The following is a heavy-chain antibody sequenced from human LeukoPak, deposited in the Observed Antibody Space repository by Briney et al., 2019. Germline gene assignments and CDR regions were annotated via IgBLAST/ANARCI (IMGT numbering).Heavy chain of an antibody. J-gene: IGHJ4*02. CDR2: ISNNGGYT. CDR3: SRDYYGSTDYPCDH. Sequence: GGSLRLSCAASGFTFSSSAMSWVRQAPGKGLEWVSAISNNGGYTYYADSVQGRFTISRDNSKSTLCLQMNSLRAEDTAVYYCSRDYYGSTDYPCDHWGQGTLVTVSS. V-gene: IGHV3-23*01. CDR1: GFTFSSSA. D-gene: IGHD3-22*01.